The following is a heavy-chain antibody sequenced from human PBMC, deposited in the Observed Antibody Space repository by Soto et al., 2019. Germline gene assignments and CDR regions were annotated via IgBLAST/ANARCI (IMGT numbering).Heavy chain of an antibody. CDR3: ARHYYDSSGYFAVRDDAFDI. J-gene: IGHJ3*02. Sequence: SVKVSCKASGGTFSSYAISWVRQAPGQGLEWMGGIIPIFGTANYAQKLQGRVTITADKSTSTAYMELSSLRSEDTAVYYCARHYYDSSGYFAVRDDAFDIWGQGTMVTVSS. D-gene: IGHD3-22*01. CDR2: IIPIFGTA. V-gene: IGHV1-69*06. CDR1: GGTFSSYA.